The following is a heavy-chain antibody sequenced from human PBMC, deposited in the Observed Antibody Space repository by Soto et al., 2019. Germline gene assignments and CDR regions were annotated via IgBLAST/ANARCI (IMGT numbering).Heavy chain of an antibody. Sequence: SETLSLTCTVSGGSISSSSYYWGWIRQPPGKGLEWIGSIYYSGSTYYNPSLKSRVTISVDTSKNQCSLKLSSVTAADTAVYYCASLDYYGSGSYYLGWFDPWGQGTLVTV. CDR2: IYYSGST. J-gene: IGHJ5*02. D-gene: IGHD3-10*01. V-gene: IGHV4-39*01. CDR3: ASLDYYGSGSYYLGWFDP. CDR1: GGSISSSSYY.